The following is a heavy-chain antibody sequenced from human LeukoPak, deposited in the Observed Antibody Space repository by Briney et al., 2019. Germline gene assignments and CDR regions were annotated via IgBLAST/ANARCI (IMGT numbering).Heavy chain of an antibody. J-gene: IGHJ6*02. CDR2: ISSSSSTI. CDR3: ARDRTVTMVRGVKGYYYGMDV. V-gene: IGHV3-48*02. Sequence: GGSLRLSCAASGFTFSSYSMNWVRQAPGKGLEWVSYISSSSSTIYYADSVKGRFTISRDNAKNSLYLQMNSLRDEDTAVYYCARDRTVTMVRGVKGYYYGMDVWGQGTTVTVSS. CDR1: GFTFSSYS. D-gene: IGHD3-10*01.